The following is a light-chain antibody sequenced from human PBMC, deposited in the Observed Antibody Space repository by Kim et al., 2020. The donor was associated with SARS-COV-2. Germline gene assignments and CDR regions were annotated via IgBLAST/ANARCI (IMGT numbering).Light chain of an antibody. CDR2: NIN. V-gene: IGLV7-43*01. CDR1: TGAVTSGHY. J-gene: IGLJ3*02. Sequence: QAVVTQEPSLTVSPGGTVTLTCASSTGAVTSGHYPNWFQQKPGQAPRRLIYNINNKDSWTPARFSGSLLGGKAALIMSGVQPEDEAEYYCLLYYGGPWVFGGGTQLTVL. CDR3: LLYYGGPWV.